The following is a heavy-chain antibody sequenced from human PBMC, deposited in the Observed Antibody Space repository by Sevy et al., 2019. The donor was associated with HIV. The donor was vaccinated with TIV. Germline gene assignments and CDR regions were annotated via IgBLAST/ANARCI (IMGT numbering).Heavy chain of an antibody. D-gene: IGHD5-12*01. J-gene: IGHJ4*02. V-gene: IGHV3-15*01. CDR3: ATGSRLRFPEFDY. Sequence: GGSLRLSCAASGFTFSNAWMSWVRQAPGKGLEWVGRIKSKTDGGKTDYAAPVKGRFTISRDDSKNTLYLQMNSLKTEDTALYYCATGSRLRFPEFDYWGQGTLVTVSS. CDR1: GFTFSNAW. CDR2: IKSKTDGGKT.